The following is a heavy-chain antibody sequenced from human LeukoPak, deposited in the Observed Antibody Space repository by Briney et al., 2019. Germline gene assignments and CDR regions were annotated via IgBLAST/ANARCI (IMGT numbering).Heavy chain of an antibody. Sequence: PSQTLSLTCTVSGGSISSGSYYWSWIRQPAWKGLEWIGHIYTSGSTNYNPSLKSRVTISVDTSKNQFSLKLSSVTAADTAVYYCARDDGSYDAFDIWGQGTMVTVSS. D-gene: IGHD2-15*01. CDR3: ARDDGSYDAFDI. CDR1: GGSISSGSYY. J-gene: IGHJ3*02. V-gene: IGHV4-61*09. CDR2: IYTSGST.